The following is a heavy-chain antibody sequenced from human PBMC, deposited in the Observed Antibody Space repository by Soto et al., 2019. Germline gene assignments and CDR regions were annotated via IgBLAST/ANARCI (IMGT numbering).Heavy chain of an antibody. CDR2: IYYSGST. V-gene: IGHV4-61*01. J-gene: IGHJ5*02. D-gene: IGHD2-8*01. CDR3: ARDAPYCTNGVCYPWFDP. Sequence: SETLSLTCTVSGGSVSSGSYYWSWIRQPPGKGLERIGYIYYSGSTNYNPSLKSRVTISVDTSKNQFSLKLSSVTAADTAVYYCARDAPYCTNGVCYPWFDPWGQGTLVTVSS. CDR1: GGSVSSGSYY.